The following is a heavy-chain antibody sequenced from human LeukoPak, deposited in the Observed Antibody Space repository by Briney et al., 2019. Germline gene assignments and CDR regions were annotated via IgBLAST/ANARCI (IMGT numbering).Heavy chain of an antibody. CDR3: ARTTLLYFDWSPDAFDI. J-gene: IGHJ3*02. V-gene: IGHV4-4*07. CDR2: IYISGST. D-gene: IGHD3-9*01. CDR1: GGSISNYY. Sequence: SGTLALTWTGPGGSISNYYWSLIRPPAGEGLGWLGRIYISGSTNYNPSLKSRVTISVDKSKNQFSLKLSSVTAADTAVYYCARTTLLYFDWSPDAFDIWGQGTMVTVSS.